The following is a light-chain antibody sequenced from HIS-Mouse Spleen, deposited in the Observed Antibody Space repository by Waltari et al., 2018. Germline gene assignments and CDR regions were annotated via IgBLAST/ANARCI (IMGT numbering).Light chain of an antibody. CDR1: QSVLYSSNNKNY. V-gene: IGKV4-1*01. Sequence: DIVMTQSPDSLAVSLGERATINCKSSQSVLYSSNNKNYLAWYQQKPGQPPKLLICWASTRESGVRDRVSGSGSGTDFTLTISSLQAEDVAVYYCQQYYSTPYTFGQGTKLEIK. J-gene: IGKJ2*01. CDR2: WAS. CDR3: QQYYSTPYT.